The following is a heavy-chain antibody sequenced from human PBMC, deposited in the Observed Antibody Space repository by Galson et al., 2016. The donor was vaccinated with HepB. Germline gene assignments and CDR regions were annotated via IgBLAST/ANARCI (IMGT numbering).Heavy chain of an antibody. CDR3: SGTWYGSVYFDY. CDR2: IYNTGST. Sequence: SETLSLTCTVSGGSISRSSMYWVWIRQPPGKGLEWIGSIYNTGSTYYNPSLKSRVTISEDASKKQFSLKLSSVTAADTAVYFCSGTWYGSVYFDYWGQGTLVTVSS. CDR1: GGSISRSSMY. V-gene: IGHV4-39*01. J-gene: IGHJ4*02. D-gene: IGHD6-13*01.